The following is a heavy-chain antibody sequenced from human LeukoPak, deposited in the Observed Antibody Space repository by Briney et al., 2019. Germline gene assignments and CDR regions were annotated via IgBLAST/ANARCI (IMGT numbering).Heavy chain of an antibody. CDR2: ISGSGGST. V-gene: IGHV3-23*01. CDR3: AKVAQYYDSSGYRYYYYGMDV. CDR1: GFTFSNYG. Sequence: GGSLRLSCAASGFTFSNYGMHWVRQAPGKGLEWVSAISGSGGSTYYADSVKGRFTISRDNSKNTLYLQMNSLRAEDTAVYYCAKVAQYYDSSGYRYYYYGMDVWGQGTTVTVSS. D-gene: IGHD3-22*01. J-gene: IGHJ6*02.